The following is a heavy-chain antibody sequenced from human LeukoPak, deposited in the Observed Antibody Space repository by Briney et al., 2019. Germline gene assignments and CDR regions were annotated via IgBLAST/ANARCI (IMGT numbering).Heavy chain of an antibody. CDR2: INPNSGGT. J-gene: IGHJ3*02. CDR3: ARTRNSIARDGFNI. V-gene: IGHV1-2*02. D-gene: IGHD2/OR15-2a*01. Sequence: GASVKVSCKASGYTFTGYYMHWVRQAPGQGLEWMGWINPNSGGTNYAQKFQGRVTMTRDTSISTAYLQWSSLKASDTAMYYCARTRNSIARDGFNIWGQGTMVTVSS. CDR1: GYTFTGYY.